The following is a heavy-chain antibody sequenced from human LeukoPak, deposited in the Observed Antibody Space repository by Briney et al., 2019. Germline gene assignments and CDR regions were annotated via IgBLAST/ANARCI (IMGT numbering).Heavy chain of an antibody. Sequence: ASVKVSCKASGYTFTGYYMHWVRQAPGQGLEWMGRINPNSGGTNYAQKFQGRVTMTRDTSISTAYMELSRLRSDDTAVYYCASGGYSSSWYGDPNWFDPWGQGTLVTVSS. D-gene: IGHD6-13*01. J-gene: IGHJ5*02. V-gene: IGHV1-2*06. CDR3: ASGGYSSSWYGDPNWFDP. CDR1: GYTFTGYY. CDR2: INPNSGGT.